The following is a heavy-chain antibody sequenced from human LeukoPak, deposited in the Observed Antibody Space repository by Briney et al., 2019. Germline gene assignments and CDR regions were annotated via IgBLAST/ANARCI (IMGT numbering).Heavy chain of an antibody. CDR2: ISSSSSYI. D-gene: IGHD3-10*01. CDR3: VRDAGRLPGYYTDV. CDR1: GFTFSSYS. V-gene: IGHV3-21*01. J-gene: IGHJ6*03. Sequence: PGGSLRLSCAASGFTFSSYSMKWVRQAPGKGLEWVSSISSSSSYIYYADSVKGRFTISRDNAKNSLYLQMNSLRAEDTAAYYCVRDAGRLPGYYTDVWGKGTTVTVSS.